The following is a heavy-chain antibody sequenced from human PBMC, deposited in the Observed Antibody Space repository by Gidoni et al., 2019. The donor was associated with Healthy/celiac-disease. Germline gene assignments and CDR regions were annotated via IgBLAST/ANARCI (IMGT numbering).Heavy chain of an antibody. Sequence: EVQLVESGGGLVKPGGSLRLSCAASGFTFSSYSMNWVRQAPGKGLEWVSSISSSSSYIYYADSVKGRFTISRDNAKNSLYLQMNSLRAEDTAVYYCARDSNGDYLNSEDGMDVWGQGTTVTVSS. J-gene: IGHJ6*02. CDR2: ISSSSSYI. V-gene: IGHV3-21*01. CDR3: ARDSNGDYLNSEDGMDV. CDR1: GFTFSSYS. D-gene: IGHD4-17*01.